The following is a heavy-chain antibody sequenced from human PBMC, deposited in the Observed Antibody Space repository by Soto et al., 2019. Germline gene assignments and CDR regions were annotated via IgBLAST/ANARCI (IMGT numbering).Heavy chain of an antibody. J-gene: IGHJ4*02. Sequence: EVQLAESGGGSVQPGGSLRLSCAASGFTFSTFSMNWVRQAPGRGLEWISYISGGGRPISYADSVKGRFTISRDNAKKSLYLQMDSLTDEDTAVYYCARDLGWAFDSWGQGTLVTVSS. CDR2: ISGGGRPI. D-gene: IGHD6-19*01. CDR3: ARDLGWAFDS. CDR1: GFTFSTFS. V-gene: IGHV3-48*02.